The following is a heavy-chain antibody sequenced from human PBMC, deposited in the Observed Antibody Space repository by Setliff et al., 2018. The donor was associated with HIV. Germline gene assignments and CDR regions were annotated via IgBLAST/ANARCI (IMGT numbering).Heavy chain of an antibody. CDR3: KADSSGYP. J-gene: IGHJ5*02. V-gene: IGHV3-73*01. CDR2: IGSKANSYAT. Sequence: GGSLRLSCAASGLTFSNYWMHWVRQAPGKGLEWVSRIGSKANSYATAYAASVKGRFTTSREDSKNTAYLQMNSLKTEDTAVYYCKADSSGYPWGQGTLVTVSS. CDR1: GLTFSNYW. D-gene: IGHD3-22*01.